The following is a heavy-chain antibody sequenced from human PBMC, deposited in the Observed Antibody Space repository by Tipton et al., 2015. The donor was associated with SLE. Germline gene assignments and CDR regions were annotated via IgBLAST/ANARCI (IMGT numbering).Heavy chain of an antibody. D-gene: IGHD6-13*01. CDR3: ARKYSSSWFDY. Sequence: TLSLTCAVYGGSFSGYYWNWIRQPPGKGLEWIGDINHSGSTNSNPSLKIRATISVDTSKKQFSLKLSSVTAADKAVYYCARKYSSSWFDYWGQATLVTVSS. CDR2: INHSGST. J-gene: IGHJ4*02. CDR1: GGSFSGYY. V-gene: IGHV4-34*01.